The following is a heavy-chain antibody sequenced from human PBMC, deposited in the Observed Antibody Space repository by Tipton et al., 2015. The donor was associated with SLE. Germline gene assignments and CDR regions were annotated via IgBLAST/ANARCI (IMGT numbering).Heavy chain of an antibody. CDR1: GGSITNYY. CDR3: ARGMVTWRGAIIGVDV. Sequence: TLSLTCTVSGGSITNYYWSWIRQPPGKGLEWIGYIYYSGHTYYNPSLKSRVIMSVDTSKNQFSLNLSSLTAADTAVDYWARGMVTWRGAIIGVDVWGQGTTVNVSS. D-gene: IGHD2-21*02. J-gene: IGHJ6*02. CDR2: IYYSGHT. V-gene: IGHV4-59*01.